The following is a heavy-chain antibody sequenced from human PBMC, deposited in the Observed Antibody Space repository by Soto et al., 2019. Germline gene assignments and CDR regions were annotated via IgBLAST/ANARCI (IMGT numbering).Heavy chain of an antibody. CDR3: ARALREGLPIYYFDS. D-gene: IGHD1-26*01. Sequence: QVTLKESGPVLVKPTETLTLTCSVSGFSLSKARMGVSWIRQPPGKALEWLAHIFWNDERSYNTSLKSRLTIPRDTSKIQVVLTMTNVDPVDTGTSFCARALREGLPIYYFDSWGQGTLVTVSS. CDR1: GFSLSKARMG. J-gene: IGHJ4*02. V-gene: IGHV2-26*01. CDR2: IFWNDER.